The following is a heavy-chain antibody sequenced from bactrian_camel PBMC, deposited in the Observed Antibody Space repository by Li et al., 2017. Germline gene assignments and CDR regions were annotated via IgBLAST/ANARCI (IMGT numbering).Heavy chain of an antibody. CDR3: AADLARYCGAFSGFFARAS. CDR2: IERDGTT. Sequence: HVQLVESGGGSVQAGGSLQPSCKINRFTFGGRIMGWRRQAPGSECELVSTIERDGTTYYADSVKGRFTLSKDNAKNTLYLQMNSLKPEDSAMYYCAADLARYCGAFSGFFARASWGQGTQVTVS. D-gene: IGHD2*01. CDR1: RFTFGGRI. V-gene: IGHV3S55*01. J-gene: IGHJ4*01.